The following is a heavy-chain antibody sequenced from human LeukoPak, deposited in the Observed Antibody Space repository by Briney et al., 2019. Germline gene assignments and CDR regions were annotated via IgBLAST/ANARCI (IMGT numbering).Heavy chain of an antibody. CDR2: ISYDGSNK. J-gene: IGHJ4*02. CDR3: ARVRRPGIAAAGAGFDY. D-gene: IGHD6-13*01. V-gene: IGHV3-30*19. CDR1: GFTFSSYG. Sequence: GGSLRLSCAASGFTFSSYGMHWVRQAPGKGLEWVAVISYDGSNKYYADSVKGRFTISRDNSKNTLYLQMNSLRAEDTAVYYCARVRRPGIAAAGAGFDYWGQGTLVTVSS.